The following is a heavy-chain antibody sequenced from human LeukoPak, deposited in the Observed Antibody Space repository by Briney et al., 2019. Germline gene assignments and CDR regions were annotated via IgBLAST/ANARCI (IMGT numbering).Heavy chain of an antibody. CDR3: ARDPDSSGYSDAFDT. CDR1: GGSISSYY. J-gene: IGHJ3*02. CDR2: IYTSGST. V-gene: IGHV4-4*07. D-gene: IGHD3-22*01. Sequence: PSETLSLTCTVSGGSISSYYWSWIRQPAGKGLGWIGRIYTSGSTNYYPSLKSRVTMSVDTSKNQFSLKLSSVTAADTAVSYCARDPDSSGYSDAFDTWGQGTMVTVSS.